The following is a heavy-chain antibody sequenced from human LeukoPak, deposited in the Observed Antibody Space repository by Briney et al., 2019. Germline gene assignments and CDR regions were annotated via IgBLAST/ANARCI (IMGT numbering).Heavy chain of an antibody. Sequence: SQTLSLTSAVYGGSSSGYYWSWSRQPPGTGVEWIGGINNTGRTNYNPSLKSRVTISVDTSKNQFSLKLSSVTAADTAVYYCARGGRRSSGWYGYWGQGTLVTVCS. V-gene: IGHV4-34*01. D-gene: IGHD6-19*01. J-gene: IGHJ4*02. CDR3: ARGGRRSSGWYGY. CDR2: INNTGRT. CDR1: GGSSSGYY.